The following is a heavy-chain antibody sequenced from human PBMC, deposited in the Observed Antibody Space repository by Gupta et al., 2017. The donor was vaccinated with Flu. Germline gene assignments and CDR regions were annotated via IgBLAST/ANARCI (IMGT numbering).Heavy chain of an antibody. V-gene: IGHV1-69*01. J-gene: IGHJ3*01. Sequence: QVQLVQSGAEVKKPGSSAKVSCKASGGTFNNYDFAWVRQAPGQGLEWMGGIIPIFNTTNYAQKFQGRVTITADESTSTVYMEMKSLRSEDTAMYYCAGRFLEWFSDVWGQGTMVIVSS. CDR3: AGRFLEWFSDV. D-gene: IGHD3-3*01. CDR1: GGTFNNYD. CDR2: IIPIFNTT.